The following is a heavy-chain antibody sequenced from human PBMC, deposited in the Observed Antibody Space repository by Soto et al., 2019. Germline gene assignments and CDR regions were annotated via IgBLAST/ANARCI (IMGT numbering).Heavy chain of an antibody. J-gene: IGHJ3*02. D-gene: IGHD3-16*01. V-gene: IGHV4-59*01. Sequence: SETLSLTCTVSGGSISSYYWSWIRQPPGKGLEWIGYIYYSGSTNYNPSLKSRVTISVDTSKNQFSLKLSSVTAADTAVYYCARGISFGLGGDQPDAFDIWGQGTMVTVSS. CDR2: IYYSGST. CDR3: ARGISFGLGGDQPDAFDI. CDR1: GGSISSYY.